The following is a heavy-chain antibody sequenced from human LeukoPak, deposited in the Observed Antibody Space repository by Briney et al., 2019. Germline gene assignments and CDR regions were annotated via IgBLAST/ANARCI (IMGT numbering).Heavy chain of an antibody. V-gene: IGHV4-4*07. Sequence: SETLSLTCTVSGGSISSYYWSWIRQPAGKGLEWIGRIYTSGSTNYNPSLKSRVTMSVDTSKNQFSLQLSSVTAADTAVYYCARVWGDIVVVPAAQKIYYYYYYMDVWGKGTTVTVSS. CDR3: ARVWGDIVVVPAAQKIYYYYYYMDV. D-gene: IGHD2-2*01. J-gene: IGHJ6*03. CDR1: GGSISSYY. CDR2: IYTSGST.